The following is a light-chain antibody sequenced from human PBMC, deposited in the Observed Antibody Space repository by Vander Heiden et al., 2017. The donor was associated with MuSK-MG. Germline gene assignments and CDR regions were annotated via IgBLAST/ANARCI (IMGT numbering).Light chain of an antibody. CDR3: QQDDKFLIP. Sequence: IDMTGSPSSPPASGGDRVTIGGQTSNDISIYLAWYQQKPGKAPKLLIYDVSHLEAGVSSRFSGGGSGTDFTLTISSLQPEDFAAYYCQQDDKFLIPFGHGTKVEIK. CDR2: DVS. CDR1: NDISIY. J-gene: IGKJ1*01. V-gene: IGKV1-33*01.